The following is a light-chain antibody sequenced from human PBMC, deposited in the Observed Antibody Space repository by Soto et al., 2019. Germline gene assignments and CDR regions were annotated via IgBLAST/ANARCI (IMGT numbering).Light chain of an antibody. CDR2: DVS. Sequence: QSALTQPASVSGSPGQSITISCTGTSSDVGGYNYVSWYQQHPGKAPKLMIYDVSNRPSGVSNRFSGSKSGNTASLTISGLQAEYEADYYCRSYTSSSTWVFGGGTKLTVL. J-gene: IGLJ3*02. CDR1: SSDVGGYNY. CDR3: RSYTSSSTWV. V-gene: IGLV2-14*01.